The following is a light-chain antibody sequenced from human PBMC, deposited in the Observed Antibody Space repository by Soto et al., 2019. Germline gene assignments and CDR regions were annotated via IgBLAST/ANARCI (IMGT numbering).Light chain of an antibody. CDR2: AAS. V-gene: IGKV1-6*01. CDR3: LQDYKYPRT. Sequence: AIQMTQAPSSLSASVGDRVTITCRASQGIRNDLAWYQHKPWKAPKLLISAASILQAGVPSRFSGSGSGTDFTLTIASVQPEDVATYYCLQDYKYPRTFGQGTKVDIK. CDR1: QGIRND. J-gene: IGKJ1*01.